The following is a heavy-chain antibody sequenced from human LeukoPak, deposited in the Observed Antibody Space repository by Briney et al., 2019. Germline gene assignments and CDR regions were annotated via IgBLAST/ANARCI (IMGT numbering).Heavy chain of an antibody. Sequence: ASVKVSCKASGGTFSSYAISWVRQAPGQGLEWMGRIIPILGIANYAQKFQGRVTITADKSTSTAYMELSSLRSEETAVYSCARGLSSYSGSQGIDYWGQGTLVTVSS. J-gene: IGHJ4*02. D-gene: IGHD1-26*01. CDR3: ARGLSSYSGSQGIDY. CDR2: IIPILGIA. V-gene: IGHV1-69*04. CDR1: GGTFSSYA.